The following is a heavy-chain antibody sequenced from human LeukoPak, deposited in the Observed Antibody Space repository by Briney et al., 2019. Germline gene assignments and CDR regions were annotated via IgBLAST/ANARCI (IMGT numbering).Heavy chain of an antibody. CDR2: IYYSGST. D-gene: IGHD3-10*01. Sequence: PSETLSLTCTVSGGSISSSIYYWGWIRQSPGKGLEWIGSIYYSGSTNYNPSLKSRVTISVDTSKNQFSLKLSSVTAADTAVYYCARLSGNRVRGASPHYYYYYYMDVWGKGTTVTISS. CDR3: ARLSGNRVRGASPHYYYYYYMDV. V-gene: IGHV4-39*07. CDR1: GGSISSSIYY. J-gene: IGHJ6*03.